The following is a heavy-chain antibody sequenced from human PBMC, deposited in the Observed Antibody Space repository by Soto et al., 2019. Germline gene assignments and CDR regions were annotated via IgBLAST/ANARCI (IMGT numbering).Heavy chain of an antibody. D-gene: IGHD2-2*01. CDR2: MNPNSGNT. V-gene: IGHV1-8*01. CDR3: ASEGCISTSCYPPPYYYYGMDV. Sequence: ASVKVSCKASGYTFTSYDINWVRQATGQGLEWMGWMNPNSGNTGYAQKFQGRVTMTRNTSISTAYMELSSLRSEDTAVYYCASEGCISTSCYPPPYYYYGMDVWGQGTTVTVSS. CDR1: GYTFTSYD. J-gene: IGHJ6*02.